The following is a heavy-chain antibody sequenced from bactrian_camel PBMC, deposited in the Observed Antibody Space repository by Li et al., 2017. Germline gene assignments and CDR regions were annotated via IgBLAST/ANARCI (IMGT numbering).Heavy chain of an antibody. CDR2: INPNGGT. Sequence: HVQLVESGGGSVQTGESLKLSCSGYSDDCRYDMSWFRQAPGKEREFVSNINPNGGTVYADAVKGRFTTSRDNAKNTLFLQMNSLRPEDTAMYYCATDRMRPCRRVIYGGTWSGLGYLGQGTQVTVS. D-gene: IGHD6*01. V-gene: IGHV3S1*01. CDR3: ATDRMRPCRRVIYGGTWSGLGY. CDR1: GYSDDCRYD. J-gene: IGHJ4*01.